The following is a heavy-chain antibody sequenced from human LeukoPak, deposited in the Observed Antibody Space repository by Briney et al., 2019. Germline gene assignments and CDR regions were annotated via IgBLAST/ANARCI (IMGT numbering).Heavy chain of an antibody. CDR3: ARGRMPAREDHYYGMDV. V-gene: IGHV1-18*01. D-gene: IGHD5-24*01. CDR1: GYTFTSYG. J-gene: IGHJ6*02. CDR2: ISAYNGNT. Sequence: WASVKVSCKASGYTFTSYGISWVRQAPGQGLEWMGWISAYNGNTNYAQKLQGRVTMTTDTSTSTAYMELRSLRSDDTAVYYCARGRMPAREDHYYGMDVWGQGTTVTVSS.